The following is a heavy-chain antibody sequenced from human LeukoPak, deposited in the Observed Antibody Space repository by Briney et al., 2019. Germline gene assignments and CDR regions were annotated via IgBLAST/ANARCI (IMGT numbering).Heavy chain of an antibody. V-gene: IGHV3-48*03. Sequence: GGSLRLSCAASGFTFSSYEMNWVRQAPGKGLEWVSYISSSGSTIYYADSVKGRFTISRDNAKNSLYLQMNSLRAEDTAVYYCAKRYYYYGSGTYYRGGYGMDVWGQGTTVTVSS. CDR3: AKRYYYYGSGTYYRGGYGMDV. CDR1: GFTFSSYE. CDR2: ISSSGSTI. D-gene: IGHD3-10*01. J-gene: IGHJ6*02.